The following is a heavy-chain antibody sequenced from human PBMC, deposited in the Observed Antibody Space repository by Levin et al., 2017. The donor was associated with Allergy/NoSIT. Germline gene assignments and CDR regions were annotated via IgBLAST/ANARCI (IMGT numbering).Heavy chain of an antibody. J-gene: IGHJ4*02. CDR2: IYSGGTT. D-gene: IGHD6-6*01. CDR1: GFTVSSNY. CDR3: ARGGTFSSSLFDY. Sequence: GGSLRLSCAASGFTVSSNYMNWVRQAPGKGLEWVSLIYSGGTTYYTDSVKGRFTISRDNSKNTLYLQMNSLRAEDTAVYYCARGGTFSSSLFDYWGQGTLVTVSS. V-gene: IGHV3-53*01.